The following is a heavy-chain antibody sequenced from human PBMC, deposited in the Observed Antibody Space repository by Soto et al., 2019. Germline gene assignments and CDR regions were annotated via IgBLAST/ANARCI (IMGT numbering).Heavy chain of an antibody. CDR2: IYYSGST. V-gene: IGHV4-31*02. CDR3: AREKTGYCSSPRCPIGNWFDP. J-gene: IGHJ5*02. D-gene: IGHD2-2*01. Sequence: VAEGSLGVVGGCWRWKRQHPGKGLEWIGYIYYSGSTYYNPSLKSRVTISVDTSKNQFSLKLSSVTAADTAVYYCAREKTGYCSSPRCPIGNWFDPRGQGTLVTVSS. CDR1: EGSLGVVGGC.